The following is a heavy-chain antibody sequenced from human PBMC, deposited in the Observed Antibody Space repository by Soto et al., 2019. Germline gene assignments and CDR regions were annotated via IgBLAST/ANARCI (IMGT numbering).Heavy chain of an antibody. CDR3: ARQPRGNYAVDWFDP. CDR2: IIPIFGTA. J-gene: IGHJ5*02. CDR1: GGTFSSYA. D-gene: IGHD1-7*01. V-gene: IGHV1-69*13. Sequence: SVKVSCKASGGTFSSYAISWVRQAPGQGLEWMGGIIPIFGTANYAQKFQGRVTITADESTSTAYMELSSLRSEDTAVYYCARQPRGNYAVDWFDPWGQGTLVTVSS.